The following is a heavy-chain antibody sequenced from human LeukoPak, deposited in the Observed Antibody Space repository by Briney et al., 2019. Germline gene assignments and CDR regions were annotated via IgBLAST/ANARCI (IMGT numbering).Heavy chain of an antibody. CDR2: IRYDGSNK. J-gene: IGHJ4*02. Sequence: GALRLSCAASGFTFSSYGMHWVRQAPGKGLGWVAFIRYDGSNKYYADSVKGRFTISRDNSKNTLYLQMNSLRAEDTAVYYCAKEGPEDIVEVPAAPMGYWGQGALVTVSS. D-gene: IGHD2-2*01. CDR1: GFTFSSYG. CDR3: AKEGPEDIVEVPAAPMGY. V-gene: IGHV3-30*02.